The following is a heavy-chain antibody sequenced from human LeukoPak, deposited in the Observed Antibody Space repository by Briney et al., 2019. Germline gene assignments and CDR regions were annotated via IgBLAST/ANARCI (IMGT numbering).Heavy chain of an antibody. CDR1: GFTFSSYS. V-gene: IGHV3-21*01. J-gene: IGHJ4*02. CDR2: ISSSSSYI. Sequence: GGSLRLSCAASGFTFSSYSMNWVRQGPREGLGWVSSISSSSSYIYYADSVKRRFTISRDNAKNSLDLQMNSLRDEDTAVYYCARRKEVQTTFDYWGQGTLVTVSS. CDR3: ARRKEVQTTFDY. D-gene: IGHD4/OR15-4a*01.